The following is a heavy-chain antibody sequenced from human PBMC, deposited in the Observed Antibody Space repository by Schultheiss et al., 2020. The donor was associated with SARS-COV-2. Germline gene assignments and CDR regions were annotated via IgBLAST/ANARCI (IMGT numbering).Heavy chain of an antibody. D-gene: IGHD4-17*01. J-gene: IGHJ4*02. V-gene: IGHV3-30*12. Sequence: GGSLRLSCVASGFTFSSYGMHWVRQAPGKGLEWVAVISYDGSNKYYADSVKGRFTVSRDNAKNSLYLQMNSLRAEDTAVYYCARAGKYYGDTPVVHHGPNADFDYWGQGTLVTVSS. CDR3: ARAGKYYGDTPVVHHGPNADFDY. CDR1: GFTFSSYG. CDR2: ISYDGSNK.